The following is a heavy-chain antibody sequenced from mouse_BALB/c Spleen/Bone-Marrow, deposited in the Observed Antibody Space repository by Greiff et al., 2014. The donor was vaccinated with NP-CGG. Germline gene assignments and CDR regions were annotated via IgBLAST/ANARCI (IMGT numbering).Heavy chain of an antibody. J-gene: IGHJ2*01. CDR3: APRLDY. Sequence: QVQLKESGGELVKPGGSGKLSCKASGYTFTSYWVHWGKQRPGQGLEGIGEIDPSDSYPNSNQKFKGKATLTVDKSSSTAYMQLSSLTSEDSAVYYCAPRLDYWGQGTTLTVSS. CDR2: IDPSDSYP. CDR1: GYTFTSYW. V-gene: IGHV1-69*02.